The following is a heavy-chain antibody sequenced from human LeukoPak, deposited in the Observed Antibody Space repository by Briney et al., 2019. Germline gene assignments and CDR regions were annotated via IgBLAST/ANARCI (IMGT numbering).Heavy chain of an antibody. V-gene: IGHV4-39*02. Sequence: PSGTLSLTCTVSGVFISSGDYYWGWIRQPPGKGLEWIGSVYYTGNTYNNPSLKSRVTISVDTSKNQFSLKLTSVTAADTAVYYCVRDCYDSSGYYSDAFDLRGQGTMVAVSS. CDR1: GVFISSGDYY. CDR3: VRDCYDSSGYYSDAFDL. D-gene: IGHD3-22*01. CDR2: VYYTGNT. J-gene: IGHJ3*01.